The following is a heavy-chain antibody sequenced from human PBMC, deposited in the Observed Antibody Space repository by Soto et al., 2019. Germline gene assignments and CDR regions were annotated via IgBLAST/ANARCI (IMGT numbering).Heavy chain of an antibody. CDR2: IYSSGST. CDR3: ARDIRGYSRAFDY. Sequence: ETLSLTCTVSGDSVSSDNYYWTWIRQPPGKGLEWIGYIYSSGSTNYNPSLKSRVTISLDRSRNQFSLKLTSVTAADTAVYYCARDIRGYSRAFDYWGQGTLVTVSS. CDR1: GDSVSSDNYY. V-gene: IGHV4-61*01. D-gene: IGHD5-18*01. J-gene: IGHJ4*02.